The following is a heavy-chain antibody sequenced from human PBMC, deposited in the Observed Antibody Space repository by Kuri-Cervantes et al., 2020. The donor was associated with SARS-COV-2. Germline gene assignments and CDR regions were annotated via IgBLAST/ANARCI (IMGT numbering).Heavy chain of an antibody. Sequence: GGSLRLSCAASGFTFSSYWMHWVRQAPGKGLEWVSYISSSGSTIYYADSVKGRFTISRDNAKNSLYLQMNSLRAEDTAVYYCARDSRSDFWSGYYHYYYYYGMDVWGQGTTVTVSS. J-gene: IGHJ6*02. V-gene: IGHV3-48*04. CDR3: ARDSRSDFWSGYYHYYYYYGMDV. D-gene: IGHD3-3*01. CDR2: ISSSGSTI. CDR1: GFTFSSYW.